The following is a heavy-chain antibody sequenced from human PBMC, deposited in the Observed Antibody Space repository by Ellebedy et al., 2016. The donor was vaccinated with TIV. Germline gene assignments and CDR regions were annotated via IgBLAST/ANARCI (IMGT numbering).Heavy chain of an antibody. CDR3: ARERGDYENYYYGMDV. D-gene: IGHD4-17*01. CDR1: GGSISSYY. CDR2: IYYSGST. V-gene: IGHV4-59*01. J-gene: IGHJ6*02. Sequence: MPSETLSLTCTVSGGSISSYYWSWIRQPPGKGLEWIGYIYYSGSTNYNPSLKSRVTISVDTSKNQFSLKLSSVTAADTAVYYCARERGDYENYYYGMDVWGQGTTVTVSS.